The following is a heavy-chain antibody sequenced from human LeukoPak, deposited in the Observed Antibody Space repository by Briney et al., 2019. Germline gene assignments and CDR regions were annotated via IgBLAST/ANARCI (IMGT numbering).Heavy chain of an antibody. CDR3: ARNSWFKTTGGYFDY. V-gene: IGHV3-66*01. J-gene: IGHJ4*02. Sequence: GGSLTLSCVVSGLTVSTNYMSWVRHAPGKGLEWVSIIYSGGSTYYADSVKGRFTISRDSSTVYLQMNSLRAEDTAVYHCARNSWFKTTGGYFDYWGQGTLVSVSS. CDR1: GLTVSTNY. CDR2: IYSGGST. D-gene: IGHD4-17*01.